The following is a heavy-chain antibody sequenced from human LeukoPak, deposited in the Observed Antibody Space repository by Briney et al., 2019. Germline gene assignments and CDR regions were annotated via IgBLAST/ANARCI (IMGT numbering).Heavy chain of an antibody. CDR2: INPNSGGT. CDR3: ARGPLPLDY. CDR1: GFTFSSYG. V-gene: IGHV1-2*02. D-gene: IGHD5/OR15-5a*01. J-gene: IGHJ4*02. Sequence: GGSLRLSCAASGFTFSSYGMHWVRQAPGQGLEWMGWINPNSGGTNYAQKFQGRVTMTRDTSISTAYMELSRLRSDDTAVYYCARGPLPLDYWGQGTLVTVSS.